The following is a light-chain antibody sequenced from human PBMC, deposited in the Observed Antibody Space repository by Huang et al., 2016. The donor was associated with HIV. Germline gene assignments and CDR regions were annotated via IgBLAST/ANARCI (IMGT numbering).Light chain of an antibody. J-gene: IGKJ1*01. Sequence: IQMTQSPSSLPAFVGDRVTIGCRASQSITTYLNWYPQKMGKSPKLLIYAASILQGGVPLRVSASGSGTNFSLTISCLQSEDFATYYCQQSYSIPWTFGQGTRVEVK. CDR2: AAS. V-gene: IGKV1-39*01. CDR3: QQSYSIPWT. CDR1: QSITTY.